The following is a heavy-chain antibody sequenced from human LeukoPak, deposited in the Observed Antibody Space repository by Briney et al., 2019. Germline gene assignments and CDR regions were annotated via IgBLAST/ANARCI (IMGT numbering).Heavy chain of an antibody. CDR2: IYHSGST. D-gene: IGHD2-15*01. CDR3: ARHSLQNYYYYCYMDV. CDR1: GYSISGGYY. J-gene: IGHJ6*03. Sequence: SETLSLTCAVSGYSISGGYYWGWIRQPPGKGLEWIGSIYHSGSTYYNPSLKSRVTISVDTSKNQFSLKLSSVTAADTAVYYCARHSLQNYYYYCYMDVWGKGTTVTVSS. V-gene: IGHV4-38-2*01.